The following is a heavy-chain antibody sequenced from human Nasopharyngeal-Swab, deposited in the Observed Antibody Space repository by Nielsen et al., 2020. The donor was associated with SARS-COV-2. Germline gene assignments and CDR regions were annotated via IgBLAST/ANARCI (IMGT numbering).Heavy chain of an antibody. CDR2: IDWDDDK. CDR1: GFSLRNSGMC. J-gene: IGHJ6*02. CDR3: ARYYGSGDFYGMDV. Sequence: SGPTLVKPTQTLTLTCTFSGFSLRNSGMCVSWIRQPPGEALEWLALIDWDDDKYYSTSLKTRLTISKDTSKNQVVLTMTNMDPVDTATYYCARYYGSGDFYGMDVWGQGTTVTISS. V-gene: IGHV2-70*01. D-gene: IGHD3-10*01.